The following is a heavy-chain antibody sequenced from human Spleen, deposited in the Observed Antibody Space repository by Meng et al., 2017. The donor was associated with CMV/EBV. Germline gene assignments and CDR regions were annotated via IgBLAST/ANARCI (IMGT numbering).Heavy chain of an antibody. Sequence: CKASGYTFTSYGISWVRQAPGQGLEWMGWINAYNGNTNYAQKLQGRVTMTTDTSTSTAYMELRSLRSDDTAVYYRSRGFQGYQLLYNYWGQGTLVTVSS. D-gene: IGHD2-2*02. CDR1: GYTFTSYG. V-gene: IGHV1-18*01. CDR2: INAYNGNT. J-gene: IGHJ4*02. CDR3: SRGFQGYQLLYNY.